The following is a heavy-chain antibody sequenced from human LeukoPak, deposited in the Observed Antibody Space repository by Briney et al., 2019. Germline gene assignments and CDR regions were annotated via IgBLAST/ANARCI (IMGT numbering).Heavy chain of an antibody. CDR3: ARAPSRYDVLTGYYGGWFDS. CDR2: INHSGSS. J-gene: IGHJ5*01. D-gene: IGHD3-9*01. V-gene: IGHV4-34*01. CDR1: GGSFSGYY. Sequence: SETLSLTCAVYGGSFSGYYWSWIRQPPGKGLEWIGEINHSGSSNYNPSLKSRVTISVDTSKNQFSLKLSSVTAADMAAYYCARAPSRYDVLTGYYGGWFDSWGQGTLVTVSS.